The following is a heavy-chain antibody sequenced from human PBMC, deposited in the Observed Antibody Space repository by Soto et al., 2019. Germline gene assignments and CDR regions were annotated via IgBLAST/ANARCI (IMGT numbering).Heavy chain of an antibody. J-gene: IGHJ4*02. V-gene: IGHV3-23*01. D-gene: IGHD3-22*01. Sequence: PRHSLILSCRASGFTLSPSALILVLQLPGKKLEWVSAISVSGGSTYYADSVKGRFTISRDNSKNTLYLQMNSLRAEDTAVYDFARQEGRRRGLFAYWGRGTLVLVSS. CDR2: ISVSGGST. CDR3: ARQEGRRRGLFAY. CDR1: GFTLSPSA.